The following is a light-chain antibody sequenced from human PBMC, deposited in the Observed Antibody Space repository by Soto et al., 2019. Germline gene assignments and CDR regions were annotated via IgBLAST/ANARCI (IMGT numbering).Light chain of an antibody. CDR1: QSVSSY. CDR3: QQRSNGGLT. J-gene: IGKJ4*01. CDR2: DAS. V-gene: IGKV3-11*01. Sequence: EIVLTQSPTTLSLSPGERATLSCRASQSVSSYLAWYQQKPGQAPRLLIYDASNRATGIPARFSGSGSGTNFTLTISSLEPEDFAVYYCQQRSNGGLTFGGGTKAEIK.